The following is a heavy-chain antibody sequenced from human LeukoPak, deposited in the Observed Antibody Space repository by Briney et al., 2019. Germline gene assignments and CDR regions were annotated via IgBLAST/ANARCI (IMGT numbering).Heavy chain of an antibody. J-gene: IGHJ4*02. CDR1: GFTFSSYW. CDR3: ARGSHDYGDYADY. D-gene: IGHD4-17*01. V-gene: IGHV3-7*01. CDR2: IKQDGSEK. Sequence: PGGSLRLSCEASGFTFSSYWMSWVRQAPGKGLEWVANIKQDGSEKYYVDSVKGRFTISRDNAKNSLYLQTNSLRAEDTAVYYCARGSHDYGDYADYWGQGTLVTVSS.